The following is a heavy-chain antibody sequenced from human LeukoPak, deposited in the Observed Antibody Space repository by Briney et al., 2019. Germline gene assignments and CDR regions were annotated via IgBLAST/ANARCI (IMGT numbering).Heavy chain of an antibody. D-gene: IGHD6-6*01. CDR2: MNPNSGNT. V-gene: IGHV1-8*02. J-gene: IGHJ5*02. CDR1: GYTFTSYG. Sequence: ASVKVSCKASGYTFTSYGINWVRQATGQGLEWMGWMNPNSGNTGYAQKFQGRVTMTRNTSISTAYMELSSLRSEDTAVYYCARGKVAFRGAARLNWFDPWGQGTLVTVSS. CDR3: ARGKVAFRGAARLNWFDP.